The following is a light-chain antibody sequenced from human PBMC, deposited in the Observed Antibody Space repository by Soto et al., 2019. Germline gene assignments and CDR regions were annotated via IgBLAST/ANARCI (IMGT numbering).Light chain of an antibody. J-gene: IGLJ1*01. CDR1: FSDVGGYDY. V-gene: IGLV2-14*01. CDR2: EVT. Sequence: QSALTQPASVSGSPGQSIAISCTGTFSDVGGYDYVSWYQQHPDKAPKLMMYEVTKRPSGVSNRFSGCKSGNTASLTISGLQPEDEADYYCSSHTSGSTRVFGSGTKLTVL. CDR3: SSHTSGSTRV.